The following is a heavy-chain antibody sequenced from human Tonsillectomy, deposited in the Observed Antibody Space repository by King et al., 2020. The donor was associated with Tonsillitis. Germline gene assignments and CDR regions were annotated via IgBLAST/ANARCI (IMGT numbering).Heavy chain of an antibody. CDR1: GGALSNYA. J-gene: IGHJ4*02. D-gene: IGHD3-3*01. V-gene: IGHV1-69*04. CDR3: ARVGDFWSCYFDY. CDR2: IIPFLGIA. Sequence: QLVQSGAEVKKPGSSVKVSCKASGGALSNYAIAWVRQAPGQGLEWMGRIIPFLGIADYAQKFQGRVTITADKSTSTAYMELSSLRSEDTAVYYCARVGDFWSCYFDYWGQGTLVTVSS.